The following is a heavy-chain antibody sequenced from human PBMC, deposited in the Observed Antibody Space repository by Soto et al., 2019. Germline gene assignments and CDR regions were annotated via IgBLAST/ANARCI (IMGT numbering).Heavy chain of an antibody. CDR2: ISYDGTSE. J-gene: IGHJ5*01. D-gene: IGHD3-10*01. V-gene: IGHV3-30-3*01. CDR3: LRDYSGWFDF. Sequence: QVQLVESGGGVDQHGRSLRLSCAASGFTFSSYPIHWVRQAPGKGLEWVGSISYDGTSEDFADSLRGRFTLSRDNSKNMLWLQMNSLRSEDTAVYYCLRDYSGWFDFLGQGTLVTVSS. CDR1: GFTFSSYP.